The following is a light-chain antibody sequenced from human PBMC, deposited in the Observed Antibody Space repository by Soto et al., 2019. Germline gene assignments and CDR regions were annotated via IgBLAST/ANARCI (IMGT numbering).Light chain of an antibody. V-gene: IGKV1-33*01. Sequence: DIQMTQSPSSLSASVGDRVTITCQASQDISNYLNGYQQKPGKAPKLLIYDASNLETGVPSRFSGSGSGTDFTFTISSLQPEDIATYYCQQYDNLPPYPFGQGTKLEIK. J-gene: IGKJ2*01. CDR1: QDISNY. CDR2: DAS. CDR3: QQYDNLPPYP.